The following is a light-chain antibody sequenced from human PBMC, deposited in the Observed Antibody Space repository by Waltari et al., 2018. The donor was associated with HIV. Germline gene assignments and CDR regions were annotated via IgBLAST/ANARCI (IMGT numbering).Light chain of an antibody. Sequence: SYELTQPTSVTVSPGQTARITCPGDASPTKHANWYQRQPGQAPVLGIYKDSERPSEIPGRFTGSRSGTTVTLTMRGGEAEDEADYYCQSADSSGTWVFGGWTKLTVV. CDR3: QSADSSGTWV. V-gene: IGLV3-25*03. J-gene: IGLJ3*02. CDR1: ASPTKH. CDR2: KDS.